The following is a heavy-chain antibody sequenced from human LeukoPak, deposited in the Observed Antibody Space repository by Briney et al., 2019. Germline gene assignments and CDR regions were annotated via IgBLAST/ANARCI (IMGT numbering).Heavy chain of an antibody. Sequence: ASVKVSCKASGYTFTAYYMHWVRQAPGQGLEWMGIINPSGGSTSYAQKFQGRVTMTRDMSTSTDYMELSSLRSEDTAVYYCARDNSVEDTAWWFDPWGQGTLVTVSS. J-gene: IGHJ5*02. CDR1: GYTFTAYY. V-gene: IGHV1-46*01. CDR3: ARDNSVEDTAWWFDP. CDR2: INPSGGST. D-gene: IGHD4-23*01.